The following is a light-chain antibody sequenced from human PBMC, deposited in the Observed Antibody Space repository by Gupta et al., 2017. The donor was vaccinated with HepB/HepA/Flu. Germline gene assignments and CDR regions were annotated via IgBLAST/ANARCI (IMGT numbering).Light chain of an antibody. CDR1: NIRRKS. J-gene: IGLJ3*02. CDR3: HLWESTSDCNWV. Sequence: SYVVTQSPSESVAPGKTARISCGGNNIRRKSVHWYQQKPGQAPLLLVYDNTDRPSGSPERLSGSNSGTTATMTITRVEGGEEADYYCHLWESTSDCNWVLGGGTKLTVL. V-gene: IGLV3-21*03. CDR2: DNT.